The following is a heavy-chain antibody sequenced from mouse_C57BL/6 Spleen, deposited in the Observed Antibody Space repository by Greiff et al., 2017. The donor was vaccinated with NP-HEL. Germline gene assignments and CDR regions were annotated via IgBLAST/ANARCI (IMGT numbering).Heavy chain of an antibody. J-gene: IGHJ2*01. CDR1: GYTFTSYW. V-gene: IGHV1-53*01. CDR3: ARWLLRGGYFDY. CDR2: INPSNGGT. Sequence: QVQLQQPGTELVKPGASVKLSCKASGYTFTSYWMHWVKQRPGQGLEWIGNINPSNGGTNYNEKFKSKATLTVDKSSSTADMQLSSLTSEDSAVYYCARWLLRGGYFDYWGQGTTLTVSS. D-gene: IGHD2-3*01.